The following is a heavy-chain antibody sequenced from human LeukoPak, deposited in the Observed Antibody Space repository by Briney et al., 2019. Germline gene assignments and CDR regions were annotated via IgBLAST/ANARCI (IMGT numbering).Heavy chain of an antibody. CDR1: GGSISSSHYY. J-gene: IGHJ6*03. D-gene: IGHD2/OR15-2a*01. CDR3: ARQISDYFYHHIDA. V-gene: IGHV4-39*01. Sequence: PSETLSLTCTVSGGSISSSHYYWGWIRQPPGKGLEWIGTIYYSGTTYYNPSLESRVTISEDTSKNQFSLTLRSVTAADTAVYCARQISDYFYHHIDAWGKGTTVTVSS. CDR2: IYYSGTT.